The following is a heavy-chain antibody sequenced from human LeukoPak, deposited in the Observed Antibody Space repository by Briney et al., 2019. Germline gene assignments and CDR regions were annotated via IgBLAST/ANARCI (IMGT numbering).Heavy chain of an antibody. CDR3: ARNDYGDYKSDY. CDR2: INPNSGGT. J-gene: IGHJ4*02. V-gene: IGHV1-2*02. Sequence: ASVKVSCKASGYTFTAYYIHWVRQAPGQGPEWMGWINPNSGGTNYAQKFQGRVTMTRDTSISTAYMELSRLRSDDTAVYYCARNDYGDYKSDYWGQGTLVTVSS. D-gene: IGHD4-17*01. CDR1: GYTFTAYY.